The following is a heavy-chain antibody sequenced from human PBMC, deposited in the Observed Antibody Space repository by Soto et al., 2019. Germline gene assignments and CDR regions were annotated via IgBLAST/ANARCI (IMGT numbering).Heavy chain of an antibody. CDR3: ARDYCSGGSCYQSNWFDP. Sequence: SETLSLTCTVSGGSISSSSYYWGWTRQPPGKGLEWIGSIYYSGSTYYNPSLKSRVTISVATSKNQFSLKLSSVTAADTAVYYCARDYCSGGSCYQSNWFDPWGQGTLVTVSS. CDR1: GGSISSSSYY. J-gene: IGHJ5*02. CDR2: IYYSGST. V-gene: IGHV4-39*01. D-gene: IGHD2-15*01.